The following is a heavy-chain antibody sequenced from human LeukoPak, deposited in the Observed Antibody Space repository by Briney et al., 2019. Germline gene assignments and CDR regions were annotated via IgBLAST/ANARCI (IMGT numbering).Heavy chain of an antibody. D-gene: IGHD3-16*01. CDR3: ARDPRGELPLDY. Sequence: PSETLSLTCTVSGGSISSYYWSWIRQPPGKGLEWIGYIYYSGSTNYNPSLKSRVTISVDTSKNQFSLKLSSVTAADTAVYYCARDPRGELPLDYWGQGTLVTVSS. CDR2: IYYSGST. CDR1: GGSISSYY. J-gene: IGHJ4*02. V-gene: IGHV4-59*01.